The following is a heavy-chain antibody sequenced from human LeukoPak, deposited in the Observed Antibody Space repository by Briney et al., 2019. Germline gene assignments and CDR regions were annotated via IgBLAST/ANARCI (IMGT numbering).Heavy chain of an antibody. CDR1: GFTXXDYA. J-gene: IGHJ3*02. D-gene: IGHD2-21*02. V-gene: IGHV3-21*01. CDR2: ISSSSSYI. Sequence: RLSCAASGFTXXDYAXXWVRQAPGKGLEWVSSISSSSSYIYYADSVKGRFTISRDNAKNSLYLQMNSLRAEDTAVYYCARDSGYCGGDCYSGAFDIWGQGTMVTVSS. CDR3: ARDSGYCGGDCYSGAFDI.